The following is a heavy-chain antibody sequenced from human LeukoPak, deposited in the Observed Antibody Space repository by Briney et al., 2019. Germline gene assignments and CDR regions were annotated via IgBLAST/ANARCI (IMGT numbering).Heavy chain of an antibody. J-gene: IGHJ4*02. Sequence: GESLKISCKGSGFTFSSYWIGWVRQMPGKGLEWMGIIYPGDSDTRYSPSFQGQVTISADKSISTAYLQWSSLKASDTAMYYCARRQYGSGPYFDYWGQGTLVTVSS. CDR1: GFTFSSYW. CDR3: ARRQYGSGPYFDY. V-gene: IGHV5-51*01. CDR2: IYPGDSDT. D-gene: IGHD3-10*01.